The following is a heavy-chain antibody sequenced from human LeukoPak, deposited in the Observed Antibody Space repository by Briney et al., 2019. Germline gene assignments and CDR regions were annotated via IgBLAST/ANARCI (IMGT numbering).Heavy chain of an antibody. Sequence: GASAKVSCKASGGTFSSYAISWVRQAPGQGLEWMGGIIPIFGTANYAQKFQGRVTITADESTSTAYMELSSLRSEDTAVYYCARGSLGIPHGMDVWGQGTTVTVSS. CDR3: ARGSLGIPHGMDV. J-gene: IGHJ6*02. D-gene: IGHD7-27*01. CDR2: IIPIFGTA. CDR1: GGTFSSYA. V-gene: IGHV1-69*13.